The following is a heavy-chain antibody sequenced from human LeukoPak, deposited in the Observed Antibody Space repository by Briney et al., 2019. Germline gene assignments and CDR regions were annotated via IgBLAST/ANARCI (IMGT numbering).Heavy chain of an antibody. CDR1: GAPIISNNW. J-gene: IGHJ4*02. CDR3: MGADYGGH. V-gene: IGHV4-4*02. Sequence: SETLSLTCAVSGAPIISNNWWSWVRQPSGKGLEWIGEIWHSGTTNYNPSLKSRVTISVDKSKNQFSLKLNSVTAADTAVYYCMGADYGGHWGQGTLVTVSS. D-gene: IGHD4-17*01. CDR2: IWHSGTT.